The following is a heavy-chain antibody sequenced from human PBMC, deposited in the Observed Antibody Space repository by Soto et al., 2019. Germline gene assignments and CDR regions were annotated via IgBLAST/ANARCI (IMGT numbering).Heavy chain of an antibody. Sequence: SETLSLTCDVSGDTISTGGYTWAWIRQPPGKGLEWIGYIYYSGSTYYNPSLKSRVTISVDTSKNQFSLKLSSVTAADTAVYYCARAQGSGFLVSWGQGTLVTVSS. V-gene: IGHV4-30-4*08. J-gene: IGHJ4*02. CDR3: ARAQGSGFLVS. CDR1: GDTISTGGYT. D-gene: IGHD3-10*01. CDR2: IYYSGST.